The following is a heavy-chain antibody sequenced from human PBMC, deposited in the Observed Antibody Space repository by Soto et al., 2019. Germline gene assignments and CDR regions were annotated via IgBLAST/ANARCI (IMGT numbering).Heavy chain of an antibody. CDR1: GFTFSSYG. Sequence: QVQLVESGGGVIQPGRSLRLSCATSGFTFSSYGMHWVRQAPGKGLEWVAVISYDGSNKYYADSVKGRFTISRDNSKNTLYLQMNSLRAEDTAVYYCAKDASGLRWPEYHWYFDLWGRGTLVTVSS. CDR2: ISYDGSNK. J-gene: IGHJ2*01. CDR3: AKDASGLRWPEYHWYFDL. D-gene: IGHD4-17*01. V-gene: IGHV3-30*18.